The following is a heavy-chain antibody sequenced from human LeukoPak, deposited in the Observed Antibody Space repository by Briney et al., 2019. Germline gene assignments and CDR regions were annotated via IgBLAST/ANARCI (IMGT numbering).Heavy chain of an antibody. J-gene: IGHJ4*02. CDR3: ARHDSFIPY. CDR2: ISDNEGST. V-gene: IGHV3-23*01. CDR1: GFTFNYYA. D-gene: IGHD5-18*01. Sequence: GGSLRLFCAASGFTFNYYAMSWVRQAPGKGLEWVSGISDNEGSTYYRDSVKGRFTISRDNTKNTVYLQLNNLRADDTAVYFCARHDSFIPYWGQGTLVIVSS.